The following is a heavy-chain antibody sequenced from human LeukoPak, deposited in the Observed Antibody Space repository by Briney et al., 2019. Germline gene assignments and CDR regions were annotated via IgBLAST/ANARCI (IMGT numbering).Heavy chain of an antibody. CDR3: ARDGIAIYDSSGYCLDPNYYFDY. V-gene: IGHV1-18*01. CDR1: GYTFTNYG. J-gene: IGHJ4*02. Sequence: ASVKVSCKASGYTFTNYGVSWVRQAPGQGLEWMGWISAYSGNTNYARKFQGRVAMTTDTSTSTAYMELRSLRSDDTAVYYCARDGIAIYDSSGYCLDPNYYFDYWGQGTLVTVSS. CDR2: ISAYSGNT. D-gene: IGHD3-22*01.